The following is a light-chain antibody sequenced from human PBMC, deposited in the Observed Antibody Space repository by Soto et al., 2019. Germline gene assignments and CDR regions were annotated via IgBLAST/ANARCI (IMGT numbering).Light chain of an antibody. V-gene: IGKV1-5*03. CDR3: QQYNSWT. Sequence: DIQMTQSPSTLSASVGDRVTITCRASQSISSWLAWYQQKAGKAPKLLIYRASSLESGVPSRFSGSGSGTEFTLTINSLHPDDYATYYCQQYNSWTFGQGTKVEIK. CDR2: RAS. J-gene: IGKJ1*01. CDR1: QSISSW.